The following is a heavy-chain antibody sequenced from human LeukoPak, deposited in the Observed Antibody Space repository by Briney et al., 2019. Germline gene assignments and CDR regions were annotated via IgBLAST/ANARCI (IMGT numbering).Heavy chain of an antibody. CDR2: IYTSGRT. J-gene: IGHJ4*02. V-gene: IGHV4-4*07. CDR1: GGSISSYY. Sequence: SETLSLTCTVSGGSISSYYWSWIRQPAGKGLEWIGRIYTSGRTNYNPSLKSRVTMSVDTSKKQFSLKLSSVTATDTAVYYCARDPQLGPFDYWGQGTLVTVSS. D-gene: IGHD6-6*01. CDR3: ARDPQLGPFDY.